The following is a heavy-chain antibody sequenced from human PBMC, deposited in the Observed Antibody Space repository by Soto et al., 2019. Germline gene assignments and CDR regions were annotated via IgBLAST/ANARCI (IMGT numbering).Heavy chain of an antibody. CDR1: GFAFSAYA. V-gene: IGHV3-23*01. CDR3: AKGRTFFDF. Sequence: GGSLRLSCAASGFAFSAYAMTWVRQAPGKGLEWVSDISDSDGGTHYADSMKGRFTISRDNAKNTLYLQMDRLRVEDAAVYYCAKGRTFFDFWGQGTLVTVSS. CDR2: ISDSDGGT. J-gene: IGHJ4*02.